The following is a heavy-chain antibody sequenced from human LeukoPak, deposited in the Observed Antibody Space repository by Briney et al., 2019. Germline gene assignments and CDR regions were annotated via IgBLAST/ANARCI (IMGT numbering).Heavy chain of an antibody. CDR3: AKSHSSGWYYFDY. CDR2: ISGSGDST. J-gene: IGHJ4*02. Sequence: AGGSLRLSCEASGFIFSSYAMNWVRQAPGKGLEWVSGISGSGDSTYYADSVKGRFTISRDNSKNTLYLQMNSLRAEDTAVYYCAKSHSSGWYYFDYWGQGTLVTVSS. D-gene: IGHD6-19*01. CDR1: GFIFSSYA. V-gene: IGHV3-23*01.